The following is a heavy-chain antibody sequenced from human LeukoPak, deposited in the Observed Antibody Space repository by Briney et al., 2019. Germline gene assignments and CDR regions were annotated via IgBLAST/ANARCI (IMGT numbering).Heavy chain of an antibody. Sequence: PSETLSLTCVASGDSITSGGYSWSWIRQPPGKGLEWVDYIYDSGIAFYNPSLKSRVTMSVDTSKNHFFLNLRSVTAADTAVYYCARRGGDMPARGFMDVWGKGTTVTVSS. CDR3: ARRGGDMPARGFMDV. D-gene: IGHD3-16*01. J-gene: IGHJ6*03. CDR2: IYDSGIA. CDR1: GDSITSGGYS. V-gene: IGHV4-30-4*07.